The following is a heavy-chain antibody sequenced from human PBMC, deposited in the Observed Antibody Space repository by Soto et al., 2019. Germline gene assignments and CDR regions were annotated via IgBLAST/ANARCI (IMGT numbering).Heavy chain of an antibody. CDR1: GGSISSYY. D-gene: IGHD3-3*01. V-gene: IGHV4-59*01. CDR2: IYYSGST. CDR3: ARGLGYDFWSDFYGMDV. Sequence: SETLSLTSAVSGGSISSYYWSWIRQPPGKGLKWIGYIYYSGSTNYNPSLKSRVTISVDTSKNQFSLKLSSVTAADTAVYYCARGLGYDFWSDFYGMDVWGQGTTVTVSS. J-gene: IGHJ6*02.